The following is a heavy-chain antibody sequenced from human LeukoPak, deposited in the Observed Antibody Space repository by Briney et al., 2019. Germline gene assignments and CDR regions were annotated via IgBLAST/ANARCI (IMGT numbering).Heavy chain of an antibody. CDR1: GYTFTSYG. V-gene: IGHV1-18*01. D-gene: IGHD3-22*01. CDR3: AIDSFCSSGYEVDY. Sequence: ASVKVSCKASGYTFTSYGISWVRQAPGQGLEWMGWISAYNGNTNYAQKLQGGVTMTTDTSTSTAYMELRSLRSDDTAVYYCAIDSFCSSGYEVDYWGQGTLVTVSS. J-gene: IGHJ4*02. CDR2: ISAYNGNT.